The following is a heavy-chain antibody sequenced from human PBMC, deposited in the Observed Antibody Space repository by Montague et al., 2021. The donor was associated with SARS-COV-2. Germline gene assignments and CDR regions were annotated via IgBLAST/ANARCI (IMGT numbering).Heavy chain of an antibody. J-gene: IGHJ6*02. CDR1: RFTFSSYG. D-gene: IGHD2-2*01. V-gene: IGHV3-30*03. Sequence: SLRLSCAASRFTFSSYGMHWVRQAPGKGLEWVAVISYVGSNKNYADSVKGRFTISRDKSKTTLYLQMNSLRAEDTAVYYCARDQGYCSSTTCFRGWTYYYYGMDVWGQGTTVTVSS. CDR3: ARDQGYCSSTTCFRGWTYYYYGMDV. CDR2: ISYVGSNK.